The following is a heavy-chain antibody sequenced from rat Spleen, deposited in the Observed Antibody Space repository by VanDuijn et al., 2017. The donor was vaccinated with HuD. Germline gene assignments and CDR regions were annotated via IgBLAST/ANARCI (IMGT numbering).Heavy chain of an antibody. D-gene: IGHD2-5*01. Sequence: EVQLVESDGGLVQPGRSLKLSCATSGFTFSDYYMAWVRQAPTKGLAWVATISYDGSTTYYRTSVKGRFTISRDNGKTTLYLEMDSLRSEDMATYYCVRQGYLRDWYFDFWGPGTMVTVSS. CDR3: VRQGYLRDWYFDF. CDR2: ISYDGSTT. J-gene: IGHJ1*01. CDR1: GFTFSDYY. V-gene: IGHV5-29*01.